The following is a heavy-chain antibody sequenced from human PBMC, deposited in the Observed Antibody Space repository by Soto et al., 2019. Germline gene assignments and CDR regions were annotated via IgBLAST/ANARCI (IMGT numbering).Heavy chain of an antibody. D-gene: IGHD5-12*01. CDR3: AIPLSGYDDHCFA. V-gene: IGHV1-69*02. J-gene: IGHJ5*02. Sequence: QVQLVQSGAEVKKPGSSVKVSCKASGGTFNSYTISWVRQAPGLGLEWMGRIIPMLSISNYAQKFQGRVTITAERSTSAAYMELSSLRSEDTAVYYCAIPLSGYDDHCFAWGQGTLVTVSS. CDR1: GGTFNSYT. CDR2: IIPMLSIS.